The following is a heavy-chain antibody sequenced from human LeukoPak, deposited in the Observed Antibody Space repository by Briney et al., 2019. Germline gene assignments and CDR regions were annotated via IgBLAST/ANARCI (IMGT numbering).Heavy chain of an antibody. CDR3: ARVITLKWELDDY. CDR2: INPNSGGT. J-gene: IGHJ4*02. Sequence: ASVKVSCKASGYTFTGYYMHWVRQAPGQGLEWMGWINPNSGGTNYAQKFQGRVTMTRDTSISTADMELSRLRSDDTAVYYCARVITLKWELDDYWGQGTLVTVSS. CDR1: GYTFTGYY. V-gene: IGHV1-2*02. D-gene: IGHD1-26*01.